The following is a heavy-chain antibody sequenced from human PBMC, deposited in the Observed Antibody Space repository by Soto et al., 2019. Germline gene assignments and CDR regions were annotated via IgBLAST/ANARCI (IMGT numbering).Heavy chain of an antibody. Sequence: SETLSLTCDVSGGSIDNSHSFWGWVRQPPGRGLEFLGSVYYSGGTYYNPSLKSRVTVSVDTSKNQFSLKLSSVTAADTAVYYCARDKGSSTVTTNYFDYWGQGTLVTVSS. V-gene: IGHV4-39*07. CDR3: ARDKGSSTVTTNYFDY. CDR1: GGSIDNSHSF. J-gene: IGHJ4*02. D-gene: IGHD4-17*01. CDR2: VYYSGGT.